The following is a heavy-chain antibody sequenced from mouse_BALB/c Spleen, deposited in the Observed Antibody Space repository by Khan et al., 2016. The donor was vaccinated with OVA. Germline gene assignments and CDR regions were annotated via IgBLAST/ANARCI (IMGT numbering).Heavy chain of an antibody. CDR2: INPRSDYT. CDR1: GYTFTSHT. CDR3: ARRTREYTLDY. Sequence: VQLQESGAELARPGASVKMSCKASGYTFTSHTMHWVKQRPGQGLEWIGYINPRSDYTQYNQKFNDKATLTADISSSTAYMQLSSLTSEDSAGYYCARRTREYTLDYWGQGTTVTVSS. V-gene: IGHV1-4*01. J-gene: IGHJ4*01. D-gene: IGHD2-14*01.